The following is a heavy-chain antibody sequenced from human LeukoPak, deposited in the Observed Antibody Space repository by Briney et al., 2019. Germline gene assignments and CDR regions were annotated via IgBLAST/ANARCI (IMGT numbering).Heavy chain of an antibody. V-gene: IGHV3-9*01. D-gene: IGHD2-15*01. Sequence: GRSLRLSCAASGFTFDDYAMHWVRHAPGKGLEWVSGISWNSGSIGYADSVKGRFTISRDNAKNSLYLQMNSLRAEDTALYYCAKDGGYCSGGSCYYGMDVWGQGTTVTVSS. CDR2: ISWNSGSI. CDR1: GFTFDDYA. CDR3: AKDGGYCSGGSCYYGMDV. J-gene: IGHJ6*02.